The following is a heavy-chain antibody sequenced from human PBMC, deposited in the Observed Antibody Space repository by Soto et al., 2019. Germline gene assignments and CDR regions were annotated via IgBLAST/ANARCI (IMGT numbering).Heavy chain of an antibody. CDR3: AKEGQQLGTKHYYYYYMDV. V-gene: IGHV3-30*18. CDR2: ISYDGSNK. D-gene: IGHD6-13*01. Sequence: QVQLVESGGGVVQPGRSLRLSCAASGFTFSSYGMHWVRQAPGKGLEWVAAISYDGSNKYYADSVKGRFTISRDNSKNTLYLQMNSLRAEDTAVYYCAKEGQQLGTKHYYYYYMDVWGKGTTVTVSS. J-gene: IGHJ6*03. CDR1: GFTFSSYG.